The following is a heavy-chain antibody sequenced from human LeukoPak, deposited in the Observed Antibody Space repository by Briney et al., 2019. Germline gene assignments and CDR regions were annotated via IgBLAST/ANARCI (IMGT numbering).Heavy chain of an antibody. Sequence: SETLSLTCTVSGGSISSGDYYWSWIRQPPGKGLEWIGYIYYSGSTYCNPSLKSRVTISVDTSKNQFSLKLSSVTAADTAVYYCARDLGWYGFDYWGQGTLVTVSS. CDR2: IYYSGST. CDR3: ARDLGWYGFDY. J-gene: IGHJ4*02. D-gene: IGHD6-19*01. CDR1: GGSISSGDYY. V-gene: IGHV4-30-4*01.